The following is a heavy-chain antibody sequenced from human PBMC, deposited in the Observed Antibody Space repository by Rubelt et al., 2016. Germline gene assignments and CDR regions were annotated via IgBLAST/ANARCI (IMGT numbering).Heavy chain of an antibody. D-gene: IGHD2-21*02. V-gene: IGHV3-48*02. CDR2: VTSSSSTI. CDR3: ARRRCGGDCSRHYYFDY. J-gene: IGHJ4*02. CDR1: GFTFSTYS. Sequence: EVQLVESGGGLGQPGGSLRLSCAASGFTFSTYSMNWVRQAPGKGLEWVSGVTSSSSTIYYADSVKGRFTISRDNAKNALYLQMNSLRDEDTAVYYCARRRCGGDCSRHYYFDYWGQGTLVTVSS.